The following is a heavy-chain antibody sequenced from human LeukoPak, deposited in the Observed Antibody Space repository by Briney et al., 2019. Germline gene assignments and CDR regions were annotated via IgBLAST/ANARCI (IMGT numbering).Heavy chain of an antibody. CDR2: ISVSGGST. J-gene: IGHJ4*02. CDR1: GFTFSNHA. V-gene: IGHV3-23*01. CDR3: AKDARITMIGVVRGARPYYFDY. D-gene: IGHD3-22*01. Sequence: GGSRRLSCAASGFTFSNHAMSWVRQAPGKGPEWVSAISVSGGSTYYADSVKGRFTISRDNSKNTLYLQMNSLRVEDTAVYYCAKDARITMIGVVRGARPYYFDYWGQGTLVTVSS.